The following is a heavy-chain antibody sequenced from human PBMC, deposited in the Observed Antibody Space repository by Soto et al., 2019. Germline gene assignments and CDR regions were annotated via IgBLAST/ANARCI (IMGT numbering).Heavy chain of an antibody. CDR3: ARDEPRGPEVAAAGTNWFDP. V-gene: IGHV3-48*02. J-gene: IGHJ5*02. Sequence: QPGGSLRLSCAASGFTFSSYSMNWVRQAPGKGLEWVSYISSSSSTIYYADSVKGRFTISRDNAKNSLYLQMNSLRDEDTAVYYCARDEPRGPEVAAAGTNWFDPWGQGTLVTVSS. D-gene: IGHD6-13*01. CDR2: ISSSSSTI. CDR1: GFTFSSYS.